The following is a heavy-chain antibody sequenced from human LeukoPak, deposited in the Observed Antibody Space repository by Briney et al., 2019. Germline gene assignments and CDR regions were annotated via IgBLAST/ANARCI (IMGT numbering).Heavy chain of an antibody. Sequence: PGGSLRLSCAASGFTFSSYWMHWVRQAPGKGLVWVSRIKSDGSTRYADSVKGRFTISRDNAKNTVSLQMNSLRAEDTGVYYCARAPSEIGGYYPEYFQHWGQGTLVTVSP. J-gene: IGHJ1*01. D-gene: IGHD3-22*01. CDR1: GFTFSSYW. CDR2: IKSDGST. V-gene: IGHV3-74*01. CDR3: ARAPSEIGGYYPEYFQH.